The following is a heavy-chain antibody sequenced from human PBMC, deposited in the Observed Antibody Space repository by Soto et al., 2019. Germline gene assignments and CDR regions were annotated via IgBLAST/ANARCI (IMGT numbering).Heavy chain of an antibody. V-gene: IGHV3-30-3*01. D-gene: IGHD3-10*01. CDR1: GFTFSSYA. J-gene: IGHJ6*02. CDR3: AREEGFGELYYYGMDV. CDR2: ISYDGSNK. Sequence: GGSLRLSCAASGFTFSSYAMHWVRQAPGKGLEWVAVISYDGSNKYYADSVKGRFTISRDNSKNTLYLQMNSLRAEDTAVYYCAREEGFGELYYYGMDVWGQGTTVTVSS.